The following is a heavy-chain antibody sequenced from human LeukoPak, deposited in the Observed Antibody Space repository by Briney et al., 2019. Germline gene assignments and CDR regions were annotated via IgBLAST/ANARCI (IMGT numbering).Heavy chain of an antibody. CDR1: GITFNRYD. Sequence: PGGSLRLSCAASGITFNRYDMSWVRLGPGKGLEWVSAISGSGGSTYYADSVKGRFTISRDNSKNTLYLQMNSLRAEDTAVYYCASQQLGILSDYWGQGTLVTVSS. CDR2: ISGSGGST. J-gene: IGHJ4*02. CDR3: ASQQLGILSDY. V-gene: IGHV3-23*01. D-gene: IGHD7-27*01.